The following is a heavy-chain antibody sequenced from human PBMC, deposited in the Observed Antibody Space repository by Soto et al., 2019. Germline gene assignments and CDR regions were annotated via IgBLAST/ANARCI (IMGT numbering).Heavy chain of an antibody. Sequence: EVQLVESGGGLVQPGRSLRLSCAASGFTFDDYAMHWVRQAPGKGLEWVSGISCNSGSIGYADSVKGRFTISRDNAKNSLYLQMNSLRAEDTALYYCAKDNRHYGGNFVFDSWGQGTLVTVSS. J-gene: IGHJ4*02. CDR1: GFTFDDYA. CDR2: ISCNSGSI. CDR3: AKDNRHYGGNFVFDS. D-gene: IGHD4-17*01. V-gene: IGHV3-9*01.